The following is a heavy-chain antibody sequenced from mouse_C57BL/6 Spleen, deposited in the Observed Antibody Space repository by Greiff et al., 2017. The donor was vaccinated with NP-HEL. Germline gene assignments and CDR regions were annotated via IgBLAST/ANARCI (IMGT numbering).Heavy chain of an antibody. CDR1: GYTFTDYN. J-gene: IGHJ3*01. CDR3: ARLELGFAY. V-gene: IGHV1-18*01. D-gene: IGHD4-1*01. CDR2: INPNNGGT. Sequence: EVQLQQSGPELVKPGASVKIPCKASGYTFTDYNMDWVKQSHGKSLEWIGDINPNNGGTIYNQKFKGKATLTVDKSSSTAYMGLRSLTSEDTAVYYCARLELGFAYWGQGTLVTVSA.